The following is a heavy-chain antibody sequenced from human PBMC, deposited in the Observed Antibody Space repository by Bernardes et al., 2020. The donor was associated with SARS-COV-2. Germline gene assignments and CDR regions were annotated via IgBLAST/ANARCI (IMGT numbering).Heavy chain of an antibody. CDR3: AGTRGFDY. V-gene: IGHV3-48*03. D-gene: IGHD1-1*01. CDR1: GFSFSDYD. J-gene: IGHJ4*02. CDR2: ISSSGDTI. Sequence: GALRLSCAASGFSFSDYDMNWVRQAPGKGLEWVSYISSSGDTIYYADSVKGRFTISRDNAKNTLYLQMNSLRAEDTAVYYCAGTRGFDYWGQGTLVTVSS.